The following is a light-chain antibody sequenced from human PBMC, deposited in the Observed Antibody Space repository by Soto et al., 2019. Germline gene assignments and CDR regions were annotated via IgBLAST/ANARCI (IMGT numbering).Light chain of an antibody. Sequence: ETVLTPSPGTLSLSPGERATLSCRASQSVSSNYLAWYRHKPGLAPRLLIYHASIRATDIPDRFSGSGSGTDFTLTIGRLEPEDLALYYCQQYGSSPRTFGEGTKVDIK. CDR1: QSVSSNY. CDR2: HAS. CDR3: QQYGSSPRT. V-gene: IGKV3-20*01. J-gene: IGKJ4*01.